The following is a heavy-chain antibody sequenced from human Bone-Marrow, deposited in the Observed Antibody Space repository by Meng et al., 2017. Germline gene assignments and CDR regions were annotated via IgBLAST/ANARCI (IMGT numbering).Heavy chain of an antibody. D-gene: IGHD3-10*01. CDR1: GFTFSNYW. CDR2: ISSSSSYI. Sequence: GESLKISCAVSGFTFSNYWMTWLRQSPGKGLEWVSSISSSSSYIYYADSVKGRFTISRDNAKNSLYLQMNSLRAEDTAVYYCARDKLLWFGESQGPWGQGTLVTVSS. J-gene: IGHJ5*02. V-gene: IGHV3-21*01. CDR3: ARDKLLWFGESQGP.